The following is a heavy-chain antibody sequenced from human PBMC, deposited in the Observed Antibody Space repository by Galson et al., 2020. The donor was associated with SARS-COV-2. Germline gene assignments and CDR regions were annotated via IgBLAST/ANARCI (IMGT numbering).Heavy chain of an antibody. D-gene: IGHD4-17*01. Sequence: RGVLKISCAASGLAFRNYAMSWVRQAPGKGLEWVSSISASGGNTYYAASVKGRFRISRDNSKNTLDLQMNSLRAEDTALYYCAKGIYADYDYWGQGTLVTVSS. CDR2: ISASGGNT. CDR1: GLAFRNYA. CDR3: AKGIYADYDY. J-gene: IGHJ4*02. V-gene: IGHV3-23*01.